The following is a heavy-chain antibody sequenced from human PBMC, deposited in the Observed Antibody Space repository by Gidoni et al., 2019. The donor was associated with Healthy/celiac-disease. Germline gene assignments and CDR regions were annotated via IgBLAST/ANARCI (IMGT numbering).Heavy chain of an antibody. Sequence: QVQLVESGGGVVQPGRSLRLSCSASGFTFSRYARHWVRQAPGQGLEWVAVISYDGSNKYYADSVKGRFTISRDNSKNTLYLQMNSLRAEDTAVYYCARVHVPYFQLWDNWFDPWGQGTLVTVSS. D-gene: IGHD5-18*01. CDR3: ARVHVPYFQLWDNWFDP. J-gene: IGHJ5*02. CDR1: GFTFSRYA. V-gene: IGHV3-30*01. CDR2: ISYDGSNK.